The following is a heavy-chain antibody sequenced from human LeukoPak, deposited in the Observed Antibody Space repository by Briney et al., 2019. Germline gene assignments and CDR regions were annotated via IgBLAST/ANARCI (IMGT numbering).Heavy chain of an antibody. J-gene: IGHJ3*02. D-gene: IGHD3-10*01. CDR2: IYYSGCT. V-gene: IGHV4-59*01. CDR1: GGFISSYY. Sequence: PSETLSLTCTVSGGFISSYYWSWIRQPPGKGLEWIGYIYYSGCTNYNPSLKSRVTISVDTSKNQFSLKLSSVTAADTAVYYCARGELGPLWFGESLGAFDIWGQGTMVTVSS. CDR3: ARGELGPLWFGESLGAFDI.